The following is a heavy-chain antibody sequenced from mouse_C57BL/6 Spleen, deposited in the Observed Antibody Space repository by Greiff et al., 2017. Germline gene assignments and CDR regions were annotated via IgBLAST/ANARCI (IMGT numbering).Heavy chain of an antibody. Sequence: QVQLKQPGAELVKPGASVKVSCKASGYTFTSYWMHWVKQRPGQGLEWIGRIHPSDSDTNYNQKFKGKATLTVDKSSSTAYMQLSSLTSEDSAVYYCAIEGNWDVARDYWGQGTSVTVSS. D-gene: IGHD4-1*01. CDR2: IHPSDSDT. V-gene: IGHV1-74*01. CDR3: AIEGNWDVARDY. CDR1: GYTFTSYW. J-gene: IGHJ4*01.